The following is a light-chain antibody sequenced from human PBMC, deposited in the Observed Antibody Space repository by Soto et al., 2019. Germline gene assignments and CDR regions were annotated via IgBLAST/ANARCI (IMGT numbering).Light chain of an antibody. CDR2: KAS. CDR1: QSISGW. V-gene: IGKV1-5*03. CDR3: RQYSSFSRT. J-gene: IGKJ2*01. Sequence: DIQMTQSPSTLSASLGDRVTITCRASQSISGWLAWYQQKPGKAPKLLIYKASSRFSGSGSGTEFTLTISSLQPDDFATYYCRQYSSFSRTFGQGTKLEI.